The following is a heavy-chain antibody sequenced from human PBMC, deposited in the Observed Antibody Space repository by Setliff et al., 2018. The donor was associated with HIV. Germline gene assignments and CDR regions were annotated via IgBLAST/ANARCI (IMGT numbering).Heavy chain of an antibody. D-gene: IGHD7-27*01. CDR3: AKDLTLRNWALDY. CDR2: IAVDGSRT. J-gene: IGHJ4*02. Sequence: PGGSLRLSCAASGFTFSNYWMHWVRQAPGKGPVWVSRIAVDGSRTDYADSVKGRFTISRDNARDTLYLEMNSLRVEDTAVYYCAKDLTLRNWALDYWGQGTLVTVSS. V-gene: IGHV3-74*01. CDR1: GFTFSNYW.